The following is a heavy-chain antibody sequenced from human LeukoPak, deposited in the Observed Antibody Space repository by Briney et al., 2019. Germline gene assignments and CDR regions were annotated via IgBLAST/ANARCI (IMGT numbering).Heavy chain of an antibody. CDR3: ARVEMATITSGSFDY. Sequence: GGSLRLSCAASGFTFSSYAMTWVRQAPGKGLEWVSGISGSGSNTYYADSVKGRFTISRDNSKNTLYLQMNSLRAEDTAVYYCARVEMATITSGSFDYWGQGTLVTVSS. D-gene: IGHD5-24*01. J-gene: IGHJ4*02. CDR2: ISGSGSNT. CDR1: GFTFSSYA. V-gene: IGHV3-23*01.